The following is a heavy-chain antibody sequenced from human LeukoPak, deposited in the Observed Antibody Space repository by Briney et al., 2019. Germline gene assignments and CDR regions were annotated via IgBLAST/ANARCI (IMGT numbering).Heavy chain of an antibody. CDR3: ARVARFDSIDY. J-gene: IGHJ4*02. CDR2: TKNKANNYNT. Sequence: PGGSLRLSCAASGFTFSDHYMDWVRQAPGKGLEWVGRTKNKANNYNTEYAASVKGRFIISRDDSKSSLFLQMNSLKTEDTAVYYCARVARFDSIDYWGQGTLVTVSS. CDR1: GFTFSDHY. D-gene: IGHD3-9*01. V-gene: IGHV3-72*01.